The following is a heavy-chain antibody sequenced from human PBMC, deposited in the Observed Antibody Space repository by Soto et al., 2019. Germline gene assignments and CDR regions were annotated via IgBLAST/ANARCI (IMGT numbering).Heavy chain of an antibody. V-gene: IGHV3-74*01. CDR2: INIDGSNT. Sequence: GGSLRLSCAVSGFTFSNYWMHWVRQAPGMGLEWVSRINIDGSNTNYADSVKGRLTISRDNANKTLYLQMNSLRADDTAVYYCARRAVAGTWFDPWGQGTLVTVSS. J-gene: IGHJ5*02. D-gene: IGHD6-19*01. CDR1: GFTFSNYW. CDR3: ARRAVAGTWFDP.